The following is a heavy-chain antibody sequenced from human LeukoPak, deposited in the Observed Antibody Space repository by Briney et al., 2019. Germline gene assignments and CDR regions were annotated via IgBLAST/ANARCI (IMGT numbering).Heavy chain of an antibody. V-gene: IGHV1-24*01. CDR1: GYTLTELS. Sequence: GASVKVSCKVSGYTLTELSMHWVRQAPGKGLEWMGGFDPEDGETIYAQKFQGRVTMTEDTSTDTAYMELSSLRSEDTAVYYCATHSGYEGHFDYWGQGTLVTVSS. CDR3: ATHSGYEGHFDY. CDR2: FDPEDGET. J-gene: IGHJ4*02. D-gene: IGHD5-12*01.